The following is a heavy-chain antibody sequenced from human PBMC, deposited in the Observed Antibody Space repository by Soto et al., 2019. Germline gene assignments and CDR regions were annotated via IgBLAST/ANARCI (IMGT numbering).Heavy chain of an antibody. Sequence: PGGSRRLSCAASGFTFSSYAMSWVRQAPGKGLEWVSAISGSGGSTYYADSVKDRFTISRDNSKNTLYLQMNSLRAEDTAVYYCAKDGIYDSSGYPWGQGTLVTVSS. D-gene: IGHD3-22*01. CDR2: ISGSGGST. J-gene: IGHJ5*02. CDR3: AKDGIYDSSGYP. V-gene: IGHV3-23*01. CDR1: GFTFSSYA.